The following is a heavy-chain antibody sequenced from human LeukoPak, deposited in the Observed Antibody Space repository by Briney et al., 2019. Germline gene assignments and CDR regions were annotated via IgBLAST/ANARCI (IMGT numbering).Heavy chain of an antibody. Sequence: SQTLSLTCTVSGGSISSSDYYWSWIRQPPGKGLEWIGYIYHSGNTYYNPSLKSRVSISVDTSKNQFSLKLNSVTAADTAVYYCARIVVVAAAIDYWGQGTLVTVSS. CDR1: GGSISSSDYY. CDR3: ARIVVVAAAIDY. V-gene: IGHV4-30-4*01. CDR2: IYHSGNT. J-gene: IGHJ4*02. D-gene: IGHD2-2*01.